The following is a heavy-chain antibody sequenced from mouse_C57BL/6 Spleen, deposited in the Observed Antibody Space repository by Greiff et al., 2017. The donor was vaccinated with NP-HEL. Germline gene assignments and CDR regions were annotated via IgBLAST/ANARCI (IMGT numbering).Heavy chain of an antibody. CDR1: GYSITSGYY. J-gene: IGHJ2*01. D-gene: IGHD4-1*01. Sequence: VQLQQSGPGLVKPSQSLSLTCSVTGYSITSGYYWNWIRQFPGNKLEWMGYISYDGSNNYNPSLKNRISITRDTSKNQFFLKLNSVTTEDTATYYCARAGTGSFDYWGQGTTLTVSS. V-gene: IGHV3-6*01. CDR2: ISYDGSN. CDR3: ARAGTGSFDY.